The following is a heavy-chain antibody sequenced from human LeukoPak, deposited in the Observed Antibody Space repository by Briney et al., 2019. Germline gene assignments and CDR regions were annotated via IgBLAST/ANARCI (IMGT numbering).Heavy chain of an antibody. CDR3: ARGGSYGPCDY. CDR1: GFXFSSYF. J-gene: IGHJ4*02. V-gene: IGHV3-30-3*01. CDR2: ILYDGSNK. D-gene: IGHD5-18*01. Sequence: GRSLRLSCAASGFXFSSYFMHWVRQAPGKGLEWVAVILYDGSNKYYADSVKGRFTISRDNSKNTLYLQMNSVRAEDTAVYYCARGGSYGPCDYWGQGTLVTVSS.